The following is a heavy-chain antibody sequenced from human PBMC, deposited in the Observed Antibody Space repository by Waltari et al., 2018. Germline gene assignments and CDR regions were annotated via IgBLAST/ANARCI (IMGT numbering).Heavy chain of an antibody. D-gene: IGHD2-15*01. Sequence: EVQLVESGGGLVQPGGSLRLSCAGWGCTFNIFWMHWVRQVQGKGLVLVARINNDGSSTAYADFAKGRYVISRDNVNNMLYLQMDNLRGDDTALYFCTRRWFDGFDLWGQGTRVIVSA. CDR1: GCTFNIFW. V-gene: IGHV3-74*01. J-gene: IGHJ3*01. CDR3: TRRWFDGFDL. CDR2: INNDGSST.